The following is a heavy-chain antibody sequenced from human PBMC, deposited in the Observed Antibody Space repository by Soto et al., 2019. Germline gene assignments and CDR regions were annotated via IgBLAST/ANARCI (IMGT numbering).Heavy chain of an antibody. V-gene: IGHV2-70*01. CDR3: ARIDRYSSGWPYYLDY. CDR2: IDWDDDK. CDR1: GFSLSTSGMC. J-gene: IGHJ4*02. Sequence: SGPTLVNPTQTLTLTCTFSGFSLSTSGMCVSWIRQPPGKALEWLALIDWDDDKYYSTSLKTRLTISKDTSKNQVVLTMTNMDPVDTATYYCARIDRYSSGWPYYLDYWGQGTLVTVSS. D-gene: IGHD6-19*01.